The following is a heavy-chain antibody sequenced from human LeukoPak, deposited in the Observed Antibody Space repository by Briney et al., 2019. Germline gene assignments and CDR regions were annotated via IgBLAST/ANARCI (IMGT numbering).Heavy chain of an antibody. D-gene: IGHD3-10*01. CDR2: ISGSGGST. V-gene: IGHV3-23*01. CDR1: GFTFSSYA. J-gene: IGHJ4*02. CDR3: AKSSTPMVRGVTLDY. Sequence: GGSLRLSCAASGFTFSSYAMSWVRQAPGKGLEWVSAISGSGGSTYYADSVKGRFTISGDNSKNTLYLQMSSLRAEDTAVYYCAKSSTPMVRGVTLDYWGQGTLVTVSS.